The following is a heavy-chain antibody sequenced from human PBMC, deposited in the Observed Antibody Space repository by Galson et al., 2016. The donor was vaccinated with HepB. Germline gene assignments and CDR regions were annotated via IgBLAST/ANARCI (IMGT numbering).Heavy chain of an antibody. CDR3: AKDPSHGWLQLIYFDY. Sequence: SLRLSCAASGFSFSNYPMSWVRQAPGRGLEWVSTISGSGAKTYYADSVEGRFTTSRDNSKNTLYLQMNSLRAEDTAVYYCAKDPSHGWLQLIYFDYWGQGTLVTVSS. D-gene: IGHD5-24*01. J-gene: IGHJ4*02. CDR2: ISGSGAKT. CDR1: GFSFSNYP. V-gene: IGHV3-23*01.